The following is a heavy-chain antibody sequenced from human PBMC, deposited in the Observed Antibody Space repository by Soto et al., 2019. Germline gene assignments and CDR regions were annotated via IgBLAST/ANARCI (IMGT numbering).Heavy chain of an antibody. CDR3: ASHPVYLYNSGASNWFET. V-gene: IGHV4-39*01. D-gene: IGHD3-22*01. CDR2: IYYSGST. CDR1: GGSISSSSYY. J-gene: IGHJ5*01. Sequence: SETLSLTCTVSGGSISSSSYYWGWIRQPPGTGLEWIGSIYYSGSTYYNPSLKSRVTMSVDTSRNQLSLKLSSVTAADTAVYYRASHPVYLYNSGASNWFETWDQGTRVTVSS.